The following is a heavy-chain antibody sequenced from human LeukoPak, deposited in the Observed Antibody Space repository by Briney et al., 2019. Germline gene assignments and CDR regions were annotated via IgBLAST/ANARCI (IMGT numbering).Heavy chain of an antibody. D-gene: IGHD3-9*01. CDR2: IYTSGST. CDR1: GGSISSYY. Sequence: KASETLSLTCTVSGGSISSYYWSWIRQPAGKGLEWIGRIYTSGSTNYNPSLKSRVTMSVDTSKNQFSLKLSSVTAADTAVYYCARDGPKYYDILNYYYYMDVWGKGTTVTVSS. V-gene: IGHV4-4*07. J-gene: IGHJ6*03. CDR3: ARDGPKYYDILNYYYYMDV.